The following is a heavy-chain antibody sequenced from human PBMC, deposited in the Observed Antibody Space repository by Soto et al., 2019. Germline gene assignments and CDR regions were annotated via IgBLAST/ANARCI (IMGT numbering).Heavy chain of an antibody. CDR2: ISYDGSNK. Sequence: QVQLVESGGGVVQPGRSLRLSCAASGFTFSSYGMHWVRQAPGKGLEWVAVISYDGSNKYYADSVKGRFTISRDNSKNTLYLQMNSLRAEDTAVYYCAKGIGYYGSEQTDYWGQGTLVTVSS. V-gene: IGHV3-30*18. J-gene: IGHJ4*02. CDR3: AKGIGYYGSEQTDY. D-gene: IGHD3-10*01. CDR1: GFTFSSYG.